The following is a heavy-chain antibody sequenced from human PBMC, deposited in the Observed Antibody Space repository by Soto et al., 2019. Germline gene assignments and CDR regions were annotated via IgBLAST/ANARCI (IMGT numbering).Heavy chain of an antibody. CDR3: ARAARYFDWLSQSGWFDP. D-gene: IGHD3-9*01. CDR1: GGSFSGYC. Sequence: PSETLSLTCAVYGGSFSGYCWSWIRQPPGKGLEWIGEINHSGSTNYNPSLKSRVTISVDTSKNQFSLKLSSVTAADTAVYYCARAARYFDWLSQSGWFDPWGQGTLVTVSS. J-gene: IGHJ5*02. V-gene: IGHV4-34*01. CDR2: INHSGST.